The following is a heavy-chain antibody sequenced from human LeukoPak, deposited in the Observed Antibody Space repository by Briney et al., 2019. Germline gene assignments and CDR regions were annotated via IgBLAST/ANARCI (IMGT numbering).Heavy chain of an antibody. CDR2: ISAYNGNT. V-gene: IGHV1-18*01. CDR3: ARDNSVGDTAWWFDP. CDR1: GYTFTSCG. Sequence: VASVKVSCTASGYTFTSCGISWVRQAPGQGLEWMGWISAYNGNTNYAQKLQGRVTMTTDTSTSTAYMELRSLRSDDTAVYYCARDNSVGDTAWWFDPWGQGTLVTVSS. J-gene: IGHJ5*02. D-gene: IGHD1-26*01.